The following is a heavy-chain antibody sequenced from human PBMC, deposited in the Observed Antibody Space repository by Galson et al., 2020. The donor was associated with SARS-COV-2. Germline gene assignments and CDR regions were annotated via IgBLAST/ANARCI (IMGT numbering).Heavy chain of an antibody. CDR2: ISYDGSNK. D-gene: IGHD6-13*01. Sequence: GGSLRLSCAASGFTFSSYGMHWVRQAPGKGLEWVAVISYDGSNKYYADSVKGRFTISRDNSKNTLYLQMNSLRAEDTAVYYCARPLGGIAGNYFDYWGQGTLVTVSS. V-gene: IGHV3-30*03. CDR3: ARPLGGIAGNYFDY. J-gene: IGHJ4*02. CDR1: GFTFSSYG.